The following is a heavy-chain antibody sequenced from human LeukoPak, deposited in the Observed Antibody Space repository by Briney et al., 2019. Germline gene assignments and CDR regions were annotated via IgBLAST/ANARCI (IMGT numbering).Heavy chain of an antibody. J-gene: IGHJ3*02. Sequence: PSQTLSLTCTVPGGSISSGSYYWSWIRQPAGKGLEWIGRIYTSGSTNYNPSLKSRVTISVDTSKNQFSLKLSSVTAADTAVYYCARDGTPCGGVCYRIWGQGTMVTVSS. CDR2: IYTSGST. D-gene: IGHD2-21*02. CDR1: GGSISSGSYY. V-gene: IGHV4-61*02. CDR3: ARDGTPCGGVCYRI.